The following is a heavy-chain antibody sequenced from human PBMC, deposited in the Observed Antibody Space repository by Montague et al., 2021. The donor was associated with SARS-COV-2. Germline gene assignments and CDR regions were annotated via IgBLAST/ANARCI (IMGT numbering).Heavy chain of an antibody. J-gene: IGHJ6*02. CDR1: GGSFSGYY. D-gene: IGHD3-3*01. CDR3: ARIRGITIFGVVITPYYYGMDV. CDR2: INHSGST. V-gene: IGHV4-34*01. Sequence: SETLSLTCAVYGGSFSGYYWSWIRQPPGKGLEWIGEINHSGSTNYNPSLKSRVTILVDTSKNQFSLKLSSVIAADTAVYYCARIRGITIFGVVITPYYYGMDVWGQGTTVTVSS.